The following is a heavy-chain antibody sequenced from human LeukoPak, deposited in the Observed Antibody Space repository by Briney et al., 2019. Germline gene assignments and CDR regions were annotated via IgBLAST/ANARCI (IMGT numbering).Heavy chain of an antibody. CDR1: GFTFSSYS. CDR3: ARDLGIAAAGSLES. CDR2: ISSSSSYI. J-gene: IGHJ4*02. Sequence: GGSLRLSCAASGFTFSSYSMNWVRQAPGKGLEWVSSISSSSSYIYYADSVKGRFTISRDNAKNSLYLQMNSLRAEDTAVCYCARDLGIAAAGSLESWGQGTLVTVSS. D-gene: IGHD6-13*01. V-gene: IGHV3-21*01.